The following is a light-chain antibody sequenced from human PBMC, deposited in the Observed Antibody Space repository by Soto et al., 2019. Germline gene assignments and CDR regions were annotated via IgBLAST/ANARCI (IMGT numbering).Light chain of an antibody. V-gene: IGLV2-8*01. CDR2: QVT. CDR3: LSYAGGNTFV. Sequence: QSVLTQPPSASGSPGQSVTISCAGTINDAGGYNYVSWYQQHPGKVPQLMIYQVTMPPSWVPDRFSASKSDTTASLTISGLQAEDGCEYYCLSYAGGNTFVFGAGTKVAVL. J-gene: IGLJ1*01. CDR1: INDAGGYNY.